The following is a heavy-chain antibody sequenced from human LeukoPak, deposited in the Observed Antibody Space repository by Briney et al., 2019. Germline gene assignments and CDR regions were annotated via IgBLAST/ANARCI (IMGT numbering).Heavy chain of an antibody. Sequence: PGGSLRLSCAASGFTFSSYDMNWVRQAPGKGLEWVSSVFGGGGTRYADSVMGRFTISRDNPKSTLYLQMNSLRAEDTAVYYCARTYTNNAGYYLYWGQGTLVTVSS. CDR1: GFTFSSYD. V-gene: IGHV3-23*01. CDR3: ARTYTNNAGYYLY. J-gene: IGHJ4*02. CDR2: VFGGGGT. D-gene: IGHD3-22*01.